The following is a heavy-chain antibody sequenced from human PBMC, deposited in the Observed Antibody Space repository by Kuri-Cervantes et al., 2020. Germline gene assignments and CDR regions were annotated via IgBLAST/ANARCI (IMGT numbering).Heavy chain of an antibody. D-gene: IGHD6-13*01. CDR1: GYTFTSYA. V-gene: IGHV1-8*02. J-gene: IGHJ5*02. CDR3: ARGRRGVPVSSRFFDP. Sequence: ASVKVSCKASGYTFTSYAMNWVRQAPGQGLEWMGWMNPNSGNTGYAQKFQGRVTMTRNTSISTAYMELSSLRSEDTAVYYCARGRRGVPVSSRFFDPWGQGTLVTVSS. CDR2: MNPNSGNT.